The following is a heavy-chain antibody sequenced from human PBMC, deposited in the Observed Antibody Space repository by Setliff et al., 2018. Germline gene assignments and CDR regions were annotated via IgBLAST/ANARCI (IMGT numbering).Heavy chain of an antibody. D-gene: IGHD1-1*01. J-gene: IGHJ6*02. V-gene: IGHV1-69*06. Sequence: GASVKVSCKASGGTFSGYAFSWVRQAPGEGLEWMGGITPIFETAHYAEKFQDRVTITADKSTSTVHMEVSSLTSEGTAVYFCARDSVTLGQLERRGGWHYYGMDVWGQGSRVTVSS. CDR2: ITPIFETA. CDR3: ARDSVTLGQLERRGGWHYYGMDV. CDR1: GGTFSGYA.